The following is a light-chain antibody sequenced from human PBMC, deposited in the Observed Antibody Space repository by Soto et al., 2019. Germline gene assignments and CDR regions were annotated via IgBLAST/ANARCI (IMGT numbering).Light chain of an antibody. CDR3: QQLKRYPLS. J-gene: IGKJ4*01. CDR1: QDISSY. CDR2: AAS. V-gene: IGKV1-9*01. Sequence: DIQLTQSPSFLSASVGDRVTITCRTSQDISSYLAWYQQKPGKAPQLLISAASTLQSGVPSRFSGSGSGTEFTLTTRSLQPEDFATYCCQQLKRYPLSFGGGTKVEI.